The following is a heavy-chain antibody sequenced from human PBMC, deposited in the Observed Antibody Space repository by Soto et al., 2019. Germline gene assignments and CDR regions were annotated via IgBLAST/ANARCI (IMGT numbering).Heavy chain of an antibody. CDR2: INPSGGTT. D-gene: IGHD3-10*01. CDR3: ARDWEFGY. CDR1: GYTLTSYY. V-gene: IGHV1-46*01. Sequence: XSVKVSCKASGYTLTSYYIPWVRQAPGQGLEWMGLINPSGGTTVDPQKFQGRVTMTRGTSTSTVYMELSSLRSEDTDVYYCARDWEFGYWGQGTLVTVSS. J-gene: IGHJ4*02.